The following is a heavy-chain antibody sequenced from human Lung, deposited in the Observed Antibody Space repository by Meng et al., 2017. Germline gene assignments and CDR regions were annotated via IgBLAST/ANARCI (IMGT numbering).Heavy chain of an antibody. CDR2: INHSGST. V-gene: IGHV4-34*01. Sequence: QEQLHQWGAGLLKPSETLSLTCVVSGGSFSDYYWSWIRQPPGKGLEWIGEINHSGSTNYNPSLESRATISVDTSQNNLSLKLSSVTAADSAVYYCARGPTTMAHDFDYWGQGTLVTVSS. D-gene: IGHD4-11*01. CDR3: ARGPTTMAHDFDY. CDR1: GGSFSDYY. J-gene: IGHJ4*02.